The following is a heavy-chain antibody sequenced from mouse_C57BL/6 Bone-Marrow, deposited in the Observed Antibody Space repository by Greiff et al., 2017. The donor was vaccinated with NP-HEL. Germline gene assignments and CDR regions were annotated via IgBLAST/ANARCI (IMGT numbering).Heavy chain of an antibody. V-gene: IGHV5-4*01. D-gene: IGHD1-1*01. CDR3: ARYYYGGVAY. CDR2: ISDGGSYT. Sequence: EVQLQESGGGLVKPGGSLKLSCAASGFTFSSYAMSWVRQTPEKRLEWVATISDGGSYTYYPDNVKGRFTISRDNAKNNLYLQMSHLKSEDTARYYCARYYYGGVAYWGQGTLVTVSA. J-gene: IGHJ3*01. CDR1: GFTFSSYA.